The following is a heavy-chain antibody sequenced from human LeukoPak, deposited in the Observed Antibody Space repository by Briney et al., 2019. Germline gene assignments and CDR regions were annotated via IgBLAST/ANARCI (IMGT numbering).Heavy chain of an antibody. CDR3: ARGYSSSWHYLDY. D-gene: IGHD6-13*01. V-gene: IGHV1-2*02. CDR2: INPNSGGT. Sequence: ASVKVSCKASGYTFTGYYMHWVRQAPGQGLEWMGWINPNSGGTNYAQKFQGRVTMTRDTSISTAYMELSRLRSDDTAVYYCARGYSSSWHYLDYWGQGTLVTVSS. J-gene: IGHJ4*02. CDR1: GYTFTGYY.